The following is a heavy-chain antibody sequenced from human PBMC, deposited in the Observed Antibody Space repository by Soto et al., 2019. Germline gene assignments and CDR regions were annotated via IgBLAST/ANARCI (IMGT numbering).Heavy chain of an antibody. CDR2: ISAYNGNT. J-gene: IGHJ6*03. V-gene: IGHV1-18*01. CDR3: ARNLRYCSGGSCRRTYYYYMDV. D-gene: IGHD2-15*01. CDR1: GYTFTSYG. Sequence: ASVKVSCKASGYTFTSYGISWVRQAPGQGLEWMGWISAYNGNTNYAQKLQGRVTMTTDTSTSTAYMELRSLRSDDTAVYYCARNLRYCSGGSCRRTYYYYMDVWGKGTTVTVSS.